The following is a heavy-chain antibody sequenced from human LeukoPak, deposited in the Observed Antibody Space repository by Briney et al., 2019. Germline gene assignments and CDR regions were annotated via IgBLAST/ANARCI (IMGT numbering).Heavy chain of an antibody. D-gene: IGHD4-17*01. CDR1: GFSLSTSGVG. Sequence: QSGPTLVKPTQALTLTCTFSGFSLSTSGVGVGWIRQPPGKALEWLSLIYWDDEKSYSPSLKSTLPITKHTSNNQVVLTMTHMDPVDTVTYYCALSPARYGDYYFDYWGQGTLVTVSS. J-gene: IGHJ4*02. CDR3: ALSPARYGDYYFDY. CDR2: IYWDDEK. V-gene: IGHV2-5*02.